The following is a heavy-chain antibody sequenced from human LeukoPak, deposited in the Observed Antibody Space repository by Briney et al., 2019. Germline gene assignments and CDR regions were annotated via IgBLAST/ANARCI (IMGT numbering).Heavy chain of an antibody. CDR2: ISCDGSNK. Sequence: GWSLRLSCAASGFTFSSYAMHRVRQAPRKGLEWVAVISCDGSNKYYADSVKGRFTISRDNSKNTLDLQMNSLRVEDTALYYCARDGYSFGPGDWYFDLWGRGTLVTVSS. V-gene: IGHV3-30-3*01. D-gene: IGHD5-18*01. CDR1: GFTFSSYA. J-gene: IGHJ2*01. CDR3: ARDGYSFGPGDWYFDL.